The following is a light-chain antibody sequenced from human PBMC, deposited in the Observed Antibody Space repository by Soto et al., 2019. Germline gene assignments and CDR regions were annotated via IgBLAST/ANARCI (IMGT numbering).Light chain of an antibody. CDR3: RSYTSSTQIVV. CDR1: SSDVGGYNY. V-gene: IGLV2-14*01. CDR2: EVS. J-gene: IGLJ3*02. Sequence: QSVLTQPASLSGSPGQSITISCTGPSSDVGGYNYVSWYQQHPGKAPKLMIYEVSNRPSGVSNRFSGSKSGNTASLTISGLKAEDEADYYCRSYTSSTQIVVFGGGTKVTV.